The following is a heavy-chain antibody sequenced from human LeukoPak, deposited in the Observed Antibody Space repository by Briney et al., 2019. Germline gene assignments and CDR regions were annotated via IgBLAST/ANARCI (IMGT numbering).Heavy chain of an antibody. CDR2: IIPIFGTA. D-gene: IGHD3-22*01. V-gene: IGHV1-69*05. Sequence: ASVKVSCKASGGTFSSYAISWVRQAPGQGLEWMGGIIPIFGTANYAQKFQERVTITRDMSTSTAYMELSSLRSEDTAVYYCAAADSSGYTYYFDYWGQGTLVTVSS. CDR1: GGTFSSYA. J-gene: IGHJ4*02. CDR3: AAADSSGYTYYFDY.